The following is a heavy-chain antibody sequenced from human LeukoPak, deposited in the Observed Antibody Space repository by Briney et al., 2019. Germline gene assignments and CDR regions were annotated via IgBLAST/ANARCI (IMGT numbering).Heavy chain of an antibody. CDR1: GGSISSSSYY. D-gene: IGHD6-13*01. V-gene: IGHV4-39*07. Sequence: SETLSLTCTVSGGSISSSSYYWGWIRQPPGEALEWIGSIYYSGSTNYNPSLKSRVTMSVDTSKNQFSLKLSSVTAADTAVYYCARDSTRIAAGFMDVWGKGTMVTVSS. CDR3: ARDSTRIAAGFMDV. J-gene: IGHJ6*03. CDR2: IYYSGST.